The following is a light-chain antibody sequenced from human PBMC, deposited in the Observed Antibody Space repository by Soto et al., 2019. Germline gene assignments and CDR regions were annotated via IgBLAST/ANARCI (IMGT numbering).Light chain of an antibody. CDR1: QSVSSSY. J-gene: IGKJ1*01. CDR2: GTS. CDR3: QQYGSSSWT. V-gene: IGKV3-20*01. Sequence: EIVLTQSPGTLSLSPGERATLSCRASQSVSSSYLAWYQQKPGQAPRLLIYGTSSRATAIPDRFSGSGSGTDLPLTISRLAPDDFAVYYCQQYGSSSWTFGQGTKVEIK.